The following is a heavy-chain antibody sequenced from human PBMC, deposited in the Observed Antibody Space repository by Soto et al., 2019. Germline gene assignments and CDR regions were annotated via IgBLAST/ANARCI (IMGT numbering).Heavy chain of an antibody. D-gene: IGHD7-27*01. CDR3: ARRVTGDKDYYYYMDV. CDR2: IYPGDSDT. J-gene: IGHJ6*03. CDR1: GYSFTSYW. V-gene: IGHV5-51*01. Sequence: GESLKISWKGSGYSFTSYWIGWGRQMPGKGLEWMGSIYPGDSDTRYSPSFQGLVTLSADKSISTAYLQWSSLKASDTAMYYCARRVTGDKDYYYYMDVWGKGTTVTVSS.